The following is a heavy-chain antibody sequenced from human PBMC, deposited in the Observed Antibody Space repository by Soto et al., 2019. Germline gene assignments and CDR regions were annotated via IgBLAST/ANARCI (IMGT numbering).Heavy chain of an antibody. V-gene: IGHV4-31*02. CDR2: IYYSGST. CDR3: ASQYGSGSYTPLLLFSPGMDV. J-gene: IGHJ6*02. Sequence: SETLSLTCTVSGGSISSGGYYWSWIRQHPGKGLEWIGYIYYSGSTYYNPSLKSRVTISVDTSKSQFSLKLSSVTAADTAVYYCASQYGSGSYTPLLLFSPGMDVWGPGTTLTVSS. D-gene: IGHD3-10*01. CDR1: GGSISSGGYY.